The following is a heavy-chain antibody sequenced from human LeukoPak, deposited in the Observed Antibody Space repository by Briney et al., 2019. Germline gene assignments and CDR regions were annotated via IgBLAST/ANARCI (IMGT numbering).Heavy chain of an antibody. CDR3: ARVVYDILTGYSSYDY. D-gene: IGHD3-9*01. J-gene: IGHJ4*02. CDR2: IYHSGST. V-gene: IGHV4-38-2*01. Sequence: PSETLSLTCAVSGYSISSGYYWGWIRQPPGKGLEWIGSIYHSGSTHYNPSLKSRVTISVDTSKNQFSLKLSSVTAADTAVYYYARVVYDILTGYSSYDYWGQGTLVTVSS. CDR1: GYSISSGYY.